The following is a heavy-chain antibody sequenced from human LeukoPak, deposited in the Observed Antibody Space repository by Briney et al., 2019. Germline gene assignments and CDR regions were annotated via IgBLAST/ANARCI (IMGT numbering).Heavy chain of an antibody. V-gene: IGHV1-2*04. CDR2: INPNSGGT. J-gene: IGHJ5*02. Sequence: ASVKDSCKASGYTFTGYYMHWVRQAPGQGLEWMGWINPNSGGTNYAQKFQGWVTMTRDTSISTAYMELSRLRSDDTAVYYCARGRSSGWWINWFDPWGQGTLVTVSS. D-gene: IGHD6-19*01. CDR3: ARGRSSGWWINWFDP. CDR1: GYTFTGYY.